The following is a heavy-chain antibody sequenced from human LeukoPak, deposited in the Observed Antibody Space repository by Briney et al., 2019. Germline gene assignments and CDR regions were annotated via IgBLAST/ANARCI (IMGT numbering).Heavy chain of an antibody. CDR2: IDYSGGT. J-gene: IGHJ6*02. V-gene: IGHV4-59*08. D-gene: IGHD3-22*01. Sequence: SETLSLTCTVSGGSISSYYWSWIRQPPGKGLEWIGHIDYSGGTKYNPSLKSRVTISVDTPKNQFSLKLSSVTAADTAVYYCARYYYDSSGYSHGMDVWGQGTTVTVSS. CDR3: ARYYYDSSGYSHGMDV. CDR1: GGSISSYY.